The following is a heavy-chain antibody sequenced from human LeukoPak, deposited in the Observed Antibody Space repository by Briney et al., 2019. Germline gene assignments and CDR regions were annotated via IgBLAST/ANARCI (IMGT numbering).Heavy chain of an antibody. Sequence: PGGSLRLFCAASAFNFSNYAMSWVRQAPGKGLEWVSTISGSGGSTYYADSVKGRFTISRDNSKNTLYLQMNSLIAEDTAVYYCARRPTPYGSGSYYQASWGQRTLVTVSS. D-gene: IGHD3-10*01. J-gene: IGHJ5*02. CDR2: ISGSGGST. CDR3: ARRPTPYGSGSYYQAS. V-gene: IGHV3-23*01. CDR1: AFNFSNYA.